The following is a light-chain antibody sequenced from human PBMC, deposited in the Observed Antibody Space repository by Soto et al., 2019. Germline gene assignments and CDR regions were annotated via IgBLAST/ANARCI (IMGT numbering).Light chain of an antibody. CDR3: QSFDSSLRGVT. V-gene: IGLV1-40*01. CDR1: SSNIGAGFD. CDR2: DNN. Sequence: QSVLTQPPSVSGAPGQRVTISCTGSSSNIGAGFDVQWYQQLPGTAPKLLIYDNNNRPSGVPDRFSGSKSGTSASLAITGLQAEDEADYYCQSFDSSLRGVTFGGGTQLTVL. J-gene: IGLJ2*01.